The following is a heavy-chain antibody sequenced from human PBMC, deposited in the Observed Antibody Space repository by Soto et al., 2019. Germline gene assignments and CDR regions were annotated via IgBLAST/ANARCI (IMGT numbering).Heavy chain of an antibody. D-gene: IGHD3-16*02. V-gene: IGHV4-34*01. CDR2: INHSGST. Sequence: SETLSLTCAVYGGSFSGYYWSWIRQPPGKGLEWIGEINHSGSTNYNPSLKSRVTISVDTSKNQFSLKLSSVTAADTAVYYCARALYDYVWGSYRRPLGWFDPWGRGTLVTVSS. CDR3: ARALYDYVWGSYRRPLGWFDP. J-gene: IGHJ5*02. CDR1: GGSFSGYY.